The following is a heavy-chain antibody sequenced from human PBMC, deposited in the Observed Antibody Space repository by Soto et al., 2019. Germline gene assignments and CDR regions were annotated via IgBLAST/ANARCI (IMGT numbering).Heavy chain of an antibody. CDR1: GGSISSGGYY. V-gene: IGHV4-31*03. CDR3: ARSYHDSRGYHFDY. J-gene: IGHJ4*02. CDR2: IDYTGST. Sequence: SETLSLTCTVSGGSISSGGYYWSWIRQHPGKGLEWIGYIDYTGSTYYNPSLKSRVTRSVDTSKNQFSLKLSSVTAADTAVYYCARSYHDSRGYHFDYWGQGTLVTVSS. D-gene: IGHD3-22*01.